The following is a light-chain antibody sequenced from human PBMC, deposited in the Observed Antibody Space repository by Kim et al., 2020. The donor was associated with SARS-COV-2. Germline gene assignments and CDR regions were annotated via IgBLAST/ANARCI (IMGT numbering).Light chain of an antibody. J-gene: IGKJ1*01. CDR2: AAS. Sequence: ASVGDRVTIACRASQSISSYLNWYQQKPGKAPKLLIYAASSLQSGVPSRFSGSGSGTDFTLTISSLQPEDFATYYCQQSYSTPRTFGQGTKVDIK. CDR1: QSISSY. V-gene: IGKV1-39*01. CDR3: QQSYSTPRT.